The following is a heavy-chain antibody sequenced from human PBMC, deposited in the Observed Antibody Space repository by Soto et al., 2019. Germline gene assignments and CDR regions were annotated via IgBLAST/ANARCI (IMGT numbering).Heavy chain of an antibody. CDR3: TTGIYYDILTGYHNVSY. J-gene: IGHJ4*02. CDR1: GFNLSHPW. Sequence: EVQLVESGGGLGKPGGSLRLSCVASGFNLSHPWMTWVRQAAGKGLEWVGRIKSKTDGGTADYAAPVKGRATISRDDSKNTVYLQMNSLKTEDTAVYYCTTGIYYDILTGYHNVSYWGQGALVTVSS. D-gene: IGHD3-9*01. CDR2: IKSKTDGGTA. V-gene: IGHV3-15*01.